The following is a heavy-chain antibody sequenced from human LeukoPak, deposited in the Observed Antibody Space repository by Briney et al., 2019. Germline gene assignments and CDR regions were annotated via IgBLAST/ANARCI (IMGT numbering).Heavy chain of an antibody. CDR1: GFTFDDYA. J-gene: IGHJ4*02. CDR2: ISWNSGSI. D-gene: IGHD6-19*01. Sequence: GGSLRLSRAASGFTFDDYAMHWVRQAPGKGLEWVSGISWNSGSIGYADSVKGRFTISRDNAKNSLYLQMNSLRAEDTALYYCAKGGEQWLSDFDYWGQGTLVTVSS. V-gene: IGHV3-9*01. CDR3: AKGGEQWLSDFDY.